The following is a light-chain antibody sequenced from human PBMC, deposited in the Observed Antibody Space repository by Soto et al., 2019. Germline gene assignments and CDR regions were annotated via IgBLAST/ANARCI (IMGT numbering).Light chain of an antibody. J-gene: IGKJ4*01. Sequence: EIVLTQSPATLSLSPGERATLSCRASQSVSSYLAWYQQKPGQAPRLLIYDASNRANGIPARFSGSGSGTDFTLTISRLEPEDFAVYYCQQRFSWPPLTFGGGTKVEIK. CDR3: QQRFSWPPLT. CDR1: QSVSSY. V-gene: IGKV3-11*01. CDR2: DAS.